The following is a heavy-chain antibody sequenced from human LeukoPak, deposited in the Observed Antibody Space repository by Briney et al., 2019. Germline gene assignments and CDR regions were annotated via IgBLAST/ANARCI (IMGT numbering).Heavy chain of an antibody. CDR3: ARAPREGFSGSYHDY. D-gene: IGHD1-26*01. CDR1: GFTFSSYA. J-gene: IGHJ4*02. V-gene: IGHV3-64*01. Sequence: GGSLRLSCAASGFTFSSYAMHWVRQAPGKGLEYVSAISSNGDNTYYANSVKGRFTNSRDNSKNTLYLQMASLRGEDTAVYYCARAPREGFSGSYHDYWGQGTLVTVSS. CDR2: ISSNGDNT.